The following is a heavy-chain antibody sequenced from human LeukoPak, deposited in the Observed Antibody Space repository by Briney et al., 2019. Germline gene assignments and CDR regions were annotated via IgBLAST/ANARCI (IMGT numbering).Heavy chain of an antibody. CDR3: ARDWNRYAY. CDR1: GVSFSGYY. D-gene: IGHD1-1*01. J-gene: IGHJ4*02. V-gene: IGHV4-34*01. Sequence: SETLSLTCAVYGVSFSGYYWSWIRQPPGKGLEWIGEINHSGSTNYNPSLKSRVTISVDTSKNQFSLQLSSVTAADTAVYYCARDWNRYAYWGQGTLVTVSS. CDR2: INHSGST.